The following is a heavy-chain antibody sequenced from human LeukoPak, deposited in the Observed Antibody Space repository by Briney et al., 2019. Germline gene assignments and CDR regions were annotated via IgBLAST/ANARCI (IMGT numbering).Heavy chain of an antibody. CDR1: GGSISSGGYY. Sequence: PSETLSLTCTVSGGSISSGGYYWSWIRQPPGEGLEWIGYIYHSGSTYYNPSLKSRVTISVDRSKNQFSLKLSSVTAADTAVYYCARVVGPSGYFDYWGQGTLVTVSS. CDR2: IYHSGST. D-gene: IGHD1-26*01. V-gene: IGHV4-30-2*01. J-gene: IGHJ4*02. CDR3: ARVVGPSGYFDY.